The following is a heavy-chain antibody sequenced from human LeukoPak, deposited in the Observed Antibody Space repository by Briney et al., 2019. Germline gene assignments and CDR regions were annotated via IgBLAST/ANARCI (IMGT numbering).Heavy chain of an antibody. J-gene: IGHJ1*01. Sequence: SETLSLTCTVSGASITIDDFYWNWIRQHPGKGLEWIGYIYYTGSTYYNSSLKSRVTISIDASKNQFSLNLSSVTAADTAVYYCARGPPFALWGQGTLVTVSS. CDR2: IYYTGST. D-gene: IGHD3-16*01. CDR1: GASITIDDFY. CDR3: ARGPPFAL. V-gene: IGHV4-31*03.